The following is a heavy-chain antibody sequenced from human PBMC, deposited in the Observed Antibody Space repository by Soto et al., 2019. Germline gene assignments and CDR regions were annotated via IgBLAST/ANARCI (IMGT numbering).Heavy chain of an antibody. CDR2: MNPNSGNT. Sequence: QVPLVQSGAEVKKPGASVKVSCKDSGYTFTSYDINWVRQATGQGLEWMGWMNPNSGNTGYAQKFQGRVTITRTTSITTAYMELSRLRSEPTAVYCCAREFSISRRFDYWGQGTLVTVSS. D-gene: IGHD6-13*01. V-gene: IGHV1-8*01. CDR3: AREFSISRRFDY. CDR1: GYTFTSYD. J-gene: IGHJ4*02.